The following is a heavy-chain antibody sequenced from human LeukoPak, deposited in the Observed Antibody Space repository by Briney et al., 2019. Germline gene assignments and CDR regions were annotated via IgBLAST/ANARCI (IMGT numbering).Heavy chain of an antibody. V-gene: IGHV3-7*01. Sequence: GGSLRLSCTASGFTFKNYRMTWVRQAPGKGLEWVASMKDDGNEIQYVDSVKGRFTISRDNAKHSLYLQMNNLRAEDTAVYYCASNRATNDYWGQGTLVTVSS. J-gene: IGHJ4*02. CDR2: MKDDGNEI. CDR3: ASNRATNDY. D-gene: IGHD1-26*01. CDR1: GFTFKNYR.